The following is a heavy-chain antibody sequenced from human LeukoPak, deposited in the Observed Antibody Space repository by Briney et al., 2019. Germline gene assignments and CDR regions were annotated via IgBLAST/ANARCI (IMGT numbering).Heavy chain of an antibody. CDR1: GFTFGDYA. CDR2: IRSKAYGGTA. V-gene: IGHV3-49*04. Sequence: PGGSLRLSCTASGFTFGDYAMSWVRQAPGKWLEWVGFIRSKAYGGTAKYAASVKGRFTISRDDSKSVAYLQMNSLTTEDTAVYYCTREKGFCGGDCYHYWGQGTLVTVSS. CDR3: TREKGFCGGDCYHY. D-gene: IGHD2-21*02. J-gene: IGHJ4*02.